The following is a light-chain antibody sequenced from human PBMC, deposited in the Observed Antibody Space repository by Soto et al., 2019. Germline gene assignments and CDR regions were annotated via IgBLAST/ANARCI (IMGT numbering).Light chain of an antibody. Sequence: EIVLTQSPATLSLSPGERATLSCRASQSVSSYLAWYQQKPGQAPRLLIYDASNRATGIPARFSGSGSRTDFTLTISSLEPEDFAVYYCQQRSNWPGFGGGTKVAIK. CDR3: QQRSNWPG. V-gene: IGKV3-11*01. CDR2: DAS. J-gene: IGKJ4*02. CDR1: QSVSSY.